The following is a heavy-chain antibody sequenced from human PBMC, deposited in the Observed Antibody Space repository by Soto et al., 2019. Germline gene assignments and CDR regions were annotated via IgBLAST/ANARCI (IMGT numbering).Heavy chain of an antibody. V-gene: IGHV4-31*03. J-gene: IGHJ5*02. CDR2: ISYRGIT. CDR1: GGSFSSGAYH. Sequence: QVQLQESGPGLVKPSQTLSLTCTVSGGSFSSGAYHWSWVRQHPGQGLEWIASISYRGITYSNPSLKSRLSMSVDTSKNQFSLILTSVTAADTAVYHCARMSATGTRWFDPWGQGTLVTVSS. D-gene: IGHD6-13*01. CDR3: ARMSATGTRWFDP.